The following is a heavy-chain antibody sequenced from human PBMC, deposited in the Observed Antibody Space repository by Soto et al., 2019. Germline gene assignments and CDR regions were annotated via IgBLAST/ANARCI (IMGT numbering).Heavy chain of an antibody. Sequence: PGESLKISCQGSGYSLVSYWIAWVRQRPGKGLEWMGSIYPGDSDTTNSPSFQGQVTMSVEKSITTVYLQWNSLKASDSAMYYCARTDGYEIEYWGQGTQVTVSS. D-gene: IGHD2-21*01. CDR2: IYPGDSDT. CDR3: ARTDGYEIEY. J-gene: IGHJ4*02. CDR1: GYSLVSYW. V-gene: IGHV5-51*01.